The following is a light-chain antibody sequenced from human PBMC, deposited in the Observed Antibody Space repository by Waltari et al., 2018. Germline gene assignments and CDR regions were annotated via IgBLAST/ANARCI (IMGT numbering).Light chain of an antibody. CDR3: QQYNSYSLLS. J-gene: IGKJ4*01. CDR2: KAS. Sequence: CRASQRIGKWLAWYQQKPGKAPKLLIYKASTLESGVPSRFSGSGSGTEFTLTISSLQPEDFATYYCQQYNSYSLLSFGGGTKVEIK. CDR1: QRIGKW. V-gene: IGKV1-5*03.